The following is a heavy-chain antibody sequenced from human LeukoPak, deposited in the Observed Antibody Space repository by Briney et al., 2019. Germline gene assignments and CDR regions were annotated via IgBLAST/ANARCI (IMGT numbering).Heavy chain of an antibody. V-gene: IGHV3-7*01. CDR1: GFTLSSYW. J-gene: IGHJ4*02. D-gene: IGHD5-24*01. CDR3: ARGATFEY. CDR2: IKQDGSAK. Sequence: GWSLRLSCAASGFTLSSYWMSWVRQAPGKGLEWVANIKQDGSAKNYVDSVRGRFTISRDNAKNSLNLQMNSLRVEDTALYYCARGATFEYWGQGTLVTVSS.